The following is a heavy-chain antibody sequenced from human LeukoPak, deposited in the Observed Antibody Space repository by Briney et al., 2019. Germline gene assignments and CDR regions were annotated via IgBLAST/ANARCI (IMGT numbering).Heavy chain of an antibody. J-gene: IGHJ4*02. D-gene: IGHD2-8*02. CDR2: INPTGTGT. CDR1: GYTFTGYD. Sequence: GASVKVSCKASGYTFTGYDMHWVRQAPGQGLEWMGWINPTGTGTNYAQKFRGRVTLTRDTSTTTVYMELSSLRSEDTAVYYCAREESGGYFDYWGQGTPVTVSS. CDR3: AREESGGYFDY. V-gene: IGHV1-46*01.